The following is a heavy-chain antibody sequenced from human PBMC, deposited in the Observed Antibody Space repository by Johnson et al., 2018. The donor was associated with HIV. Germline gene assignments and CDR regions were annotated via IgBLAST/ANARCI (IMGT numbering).Heavy chain of an antibody. CDR3: ARDVANYYDPGAFDI. CDR1: QFAFSSYY. Sequence: QLVESGGGLAQPAWSPRLSYAASQFAFSSYYMNCVRQASGNGLELVGQVNPNGGITYLIDSGKDRFSTSRDNAKNTLHLQMNSLRAEDTAVYYCARDVANYYDPGAFDIWGQGTMVTVSS. V-gene: IGHV3-25*05. J-gene: IGHJ3*02. CDR2: VNPNGGIT. D-gene: IGHD3-22*01.